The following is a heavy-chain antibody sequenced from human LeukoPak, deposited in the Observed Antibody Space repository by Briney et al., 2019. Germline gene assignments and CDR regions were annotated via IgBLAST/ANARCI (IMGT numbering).Heavy chain of an antibody. V-gene: IGHV4-34*01. CDR2: INHSGST. Sequence: SETLSLTCAVSGGSISSYYWSWIRQPPGKGLEWIGEINHSGSTNYNPSLKSRVTISVDTSKNQFSLKLSSVTAADTAVYYCARHFRLLSWFDPWGQGTLVTVSS. CDR3: ARHFRLLSWFDP. D-gene: IGHD2-8*01. J-gene: IGHJ5*02. CDR1: GGSISSYY.